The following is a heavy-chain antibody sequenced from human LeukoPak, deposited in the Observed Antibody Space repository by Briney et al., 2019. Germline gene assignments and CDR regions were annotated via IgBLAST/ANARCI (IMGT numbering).Heavy chain of an antibody. J-gene: IGHJ4*02. CDR3: AKVTGIAPFEDDY. V-gene: IGHV3-23*01. CDR1: GFTFSRYA. D-gene: IGHD6-13*01. Sequence: GGSLRLSCAASGFTFSRYAMSGVREAPGKGGEWVSAIRGSGGSTYYADSVKGGFNISRENYKNTVYLQMNSLRADHTAVYYCAKVTGIAPFEDDYWGQGTLVTVSS. CDR2: IRGSGGST.